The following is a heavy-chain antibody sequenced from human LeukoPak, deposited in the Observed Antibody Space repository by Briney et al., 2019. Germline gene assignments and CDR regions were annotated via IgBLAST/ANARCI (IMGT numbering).Heavy chain of an antibody. CDR3: ARGASLLWFGANYYYYYMDV. V-gene: IGHV4-34*01. Sequence: KPSKTLSLTCAVYGGSFSGYYWSWIRQPPGKGLEWIGEINHSGSTNYNPSLKSRVTISVDTSKNQFSLKLSSVTAADTAVYYCARGASLLWFGANYYYYYMDVWGKGTTVTVSS. D-gene: IGHD3-10*01. J-gene: IGHJ6*03. CDR2: INHSGST. CDR1: GGSFSGYY.